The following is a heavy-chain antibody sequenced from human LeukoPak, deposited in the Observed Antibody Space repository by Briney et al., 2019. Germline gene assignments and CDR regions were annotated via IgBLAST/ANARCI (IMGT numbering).Heavy chain of an antibody. CDR1: GYTLTELS. V-gene: IGHV1-24*01. CDR2: VDPEDDET. D-gene: IGHD3-22*01. J-gene: IGHJ4*02. Sequence: ASVKVSCKVSGYTLTELSMHWVRQAPGKGLEWMGGVDPEDDETFYAQKFQGRVTMTEDTSTHTAYMELSSLRSEDTAVYYCATPAPPHYYDLRYYFDYWGQGTLVTVSS. CDR3: ATPAPPHYYDLRYYFDY.